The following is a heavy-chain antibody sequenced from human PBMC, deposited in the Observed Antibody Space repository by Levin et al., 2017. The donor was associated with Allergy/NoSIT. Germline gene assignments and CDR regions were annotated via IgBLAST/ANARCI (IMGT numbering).Heavy chain of an antibody. J-gene: IGHJ2*01. CDR2: IYYSGST. CDR3: ARRVYYDFWSGYYFDL. V-gene: IGHV4-59*08. Sequence: SETLSLTCTVSGGSISSYYWSWIRQPPGKGLEWIGYIYYSGSTNYNPSLKSRVTISVDTSKNQFSLKLSSVTAADTAVYYCARRVYYDFWSGYYFDLWGRGTLVTVSS. CDR1: GGSISSYY. D-gene: IGHD3-3*01.